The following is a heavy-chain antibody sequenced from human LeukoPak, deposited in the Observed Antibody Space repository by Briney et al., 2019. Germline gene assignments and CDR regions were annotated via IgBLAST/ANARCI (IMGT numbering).Heavy chain of an antibody. J-gene: IGHJ4*02. CDR1: GYNFPTSW. V-gene: IGHV5-51*01. CDR3: ARLRGPAADS. CDR2: IYPSDSDT. D-gene: IGHD6-13*01. Sequence: AESLQISCKASGYNFPTSWIGWVRQMPGKGLEWMGIIYPSDSDTRYSPSFQGHVTISADKSISTAYLQWSSLQASDTAIYYCARLRGPAADSWGQGTLVTVSS.